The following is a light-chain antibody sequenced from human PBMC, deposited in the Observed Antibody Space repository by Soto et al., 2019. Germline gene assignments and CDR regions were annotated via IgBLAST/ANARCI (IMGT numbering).Light chain of an antibody. CDR2: GAS. V-gene: IGKV3D-15*01. CDR1: QSVSGN. J-gene: IGKJ1*01. Sequence: EIVMTQSPATLSVSPGERATLSCRSSQSVSGNLAWYQQKPGQAPRLLIYGASTRATGIPARFSGSGSGTELTRTITILQSEDVAVYYSHQYYNSPPPFGQATKVEIQ. CDR3: HQYYNSPPP.